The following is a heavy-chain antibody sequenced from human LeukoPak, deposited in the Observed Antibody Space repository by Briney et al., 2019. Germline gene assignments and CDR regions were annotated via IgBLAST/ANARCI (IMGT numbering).Heavy chain of an antibody. CDR2: ISYDGSNK. CDR1: GFTFSSYA. J-gene: IGHJ6*02. V-gene: IGHV3-30-3*01. D-gene: IGHD4/OR15-4a*01. Sequence: GGSLRLSCAASGFTFSSYAMHWVRQAPGKGLEWVAVISYDGSNKYYADSVKGRFTISRDNSKNTLYLKMNSLRAEDTAVYYCARGAQTAPADYYYYGMDVWGQGTTVTVSS. CDR3: ARGAQTAPADYYYYGMDV.